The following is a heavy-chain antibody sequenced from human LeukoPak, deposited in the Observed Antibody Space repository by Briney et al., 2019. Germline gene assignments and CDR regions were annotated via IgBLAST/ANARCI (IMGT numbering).Heavy chain of an antibody. J-gene: IGHJ3*02. CDR3: ARDLAHYYDASGYYNDALDI. V-gene: IGHV3-48*02. D-gene: IGHD3-22*01. Sequence: GGSLRLSCAASGFTFSFYSMNWVRQAPGKGLEWVSYISSNSSTRYYADSVKGRFTISRDNAKNSLFLQMNSLRDEDTALYYCARDLAHYYDASGYYNDALDIWGQGTMVTVSS. CDR2: ISSNSSTR. CDR1: GFTFSFYS.